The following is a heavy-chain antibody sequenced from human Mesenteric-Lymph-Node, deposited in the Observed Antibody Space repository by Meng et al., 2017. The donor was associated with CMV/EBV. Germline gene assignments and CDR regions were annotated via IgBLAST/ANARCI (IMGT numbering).Heavy chain of an antibody. J-gene: IGHJ6*02. Sequence: ASVKVSCKASGYTFTSYYMHWVRQAPGQGLEWMGWINANSGSTEFTQKFQGRVTMTRDTSSSTAYMELSRLRSDDTALYYCARGHDILTDEYYYHHMDVWGQGTTVTVSS. D-gene: IGHD3-9*01. CDR3: ARGHDILTDEYYYHHMDV. V-gene: IGHV1-2*02. CDR1: GYTFTSYY. CDR2: INANSGST.